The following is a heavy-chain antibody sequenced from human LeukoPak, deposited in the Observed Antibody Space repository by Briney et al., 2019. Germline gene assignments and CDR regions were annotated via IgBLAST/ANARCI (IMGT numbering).Heavy chain of an antibody. V-gene: IGHV3-23*01. J-gene: IGHJ4*02. CDR2: IRRSGGST. CDR1: GFTFSSYA. D-gene: IGHD6-19*01. CDR3: AKDSPDVYGSGWNYFDY. Sequence: ETGGSLRLSCAASGFTFSSYAMSWVRQAPGKGLEWVSGIRRSGGSTYYAGSVKGRFTISRDNSKNTLYLQMNSLRAEDTAVYYCAKDSPDVYGSGWNYFDYWGQGTLVTVSS.